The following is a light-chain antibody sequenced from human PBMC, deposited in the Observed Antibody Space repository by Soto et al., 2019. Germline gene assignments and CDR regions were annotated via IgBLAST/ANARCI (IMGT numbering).Light chain of an antibody. CDR1: QSVSSY. CDR2: GAS. CDR3: QQYNNWPPRT. J-gene: IGKJ1*01. Sequence: DIVLTQSPATLSLSPGERATLSCRASQSVSSYLAWYQQKPGQAPRLLIYGASTRATGIPARFSGSGSGTEFTLTISSLQSEDFAVCYCQQYNNWPPRTFGQGTKVDIK. V-gene: IGKV3-15*01.